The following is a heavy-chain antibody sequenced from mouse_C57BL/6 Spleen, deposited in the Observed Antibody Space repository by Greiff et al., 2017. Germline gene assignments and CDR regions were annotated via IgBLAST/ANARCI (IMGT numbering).Heavy chain of an antibody. CDR2: IDPFDSYT. CDR1: GYTFTSYW. J-gene: IGHJ3*01. V-gene: IGHV1-69*01. D-gene: IGHD4-1*01. CDR3: ARWTGTGAY. Sequence: QVQLQQPGAELVMPGASVKLSCKASGYTFTSYWMHWVKQRPGQGLEWIGEIDPFDSYTNYNQKFKGKSTLTVDKSSSTAYMQLSSLTSEDSAVYYCARWTGTGAYWGQGTLVTVSA.